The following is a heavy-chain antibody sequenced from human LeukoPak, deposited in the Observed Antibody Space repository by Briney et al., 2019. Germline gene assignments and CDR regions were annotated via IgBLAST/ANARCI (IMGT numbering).Heavy chain of an antibody. V-gene: IGHV3-30*02. Sequence: LAGGSLRLSCAASGFTFSSYGMHWVRQAPGKGLEWVAFIRYDGSNRYYADSVKGRFTISRDNSKNTLYLQMNSLRAEDTAVYYCAKDRRGIVATIDAFDIWGQGTMVTVSS. D-gene: IGHD5-12*01. CDR2: IRYDGSNR. J-gene: IGHJ3*02. CDR3: AKDRRGIVATIDAFDI. CDR1: GFTFSSYG.